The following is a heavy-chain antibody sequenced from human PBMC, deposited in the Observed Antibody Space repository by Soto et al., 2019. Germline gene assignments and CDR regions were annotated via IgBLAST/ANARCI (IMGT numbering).Heavy chain of an antibody. J-gene: IGHJ4*02. Sequence: SETLSLTCTVSGGSIKRSDYHWSWTRQSPAKGLEWIGYIHNSGTSFYNPSLRGRVTVTLDTSRSQFSLTLASVTAADTAVYYCVREEGIAAPQLDYWGQG. D-gene: IGHD6-6*01. V-gene: IGHV4-30-4*01. CDR1: GGSIKRSDYH. CDR3: VREEGIAAPQLDY. CDR2: IHNSGTS.